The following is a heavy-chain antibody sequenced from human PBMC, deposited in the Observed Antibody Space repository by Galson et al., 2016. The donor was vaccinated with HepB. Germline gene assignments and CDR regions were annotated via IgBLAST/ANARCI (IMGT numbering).Heavy chain of an antibody. CDR2: ITRSSSI. Sequence: SLRLSCAASGFSFSSYEMNWVRQAPGKGLEWISAITRSSSIYYAESARGRFTISRDNAKNSLFLEMNSLRAEDTALYYCVRTGSGSYSAYWGQGTLVTVSS. CDR3: VRTGSGSYSAY. D-gene: IGHD3-10*01. CDR1: GFSFSSYE. J-gene: IGHJ4*02. V-gene: IGHV3-48*03.